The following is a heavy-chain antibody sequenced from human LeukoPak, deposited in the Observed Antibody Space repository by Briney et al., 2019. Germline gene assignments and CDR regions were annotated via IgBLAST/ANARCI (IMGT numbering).Heavy chain of an antibody. J-gene: IGHJ4*02. CDR3: AREIAVAGDIDY. Sequence: GGSLRLSCAASGFTFSSYAMHWVRQAPGKGLGWGAVISYDGSNKYYADSVKGRFTISRDNSKNTLYLQMNSLRAEDTAVYYCAREIAVAGDIDYWGQGTLVTVSS. CDR2: ISYDGSNK. CDR1: GFTFSSYA. D-gene: IGHD6-19*01. V-gene: IGHV3-30*04.